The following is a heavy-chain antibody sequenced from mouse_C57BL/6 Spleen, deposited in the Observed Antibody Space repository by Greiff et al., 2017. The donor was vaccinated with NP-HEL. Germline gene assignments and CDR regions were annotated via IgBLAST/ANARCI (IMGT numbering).Heavy chain of an antibody. CDR2: IWSGGST. J-gene: IGHJ1*03. Sequence: VQLKESGPGLVQPSQSLSITCTVSGFSLTSYGVHWVRQPPGKGLEWLGVIWSGGSTDYNAAFISRLSISKDNSKSQVFFKMNSLQADDTAIYYCAKMGGSSPLYWYFDVWGTGTTVTVSS. CDR1: GFSLTSYG. CDR3: AKMGGSSPLYWYFDV. V-gene: IGHV2-4*01. D-gene: IGHD1-1*01.